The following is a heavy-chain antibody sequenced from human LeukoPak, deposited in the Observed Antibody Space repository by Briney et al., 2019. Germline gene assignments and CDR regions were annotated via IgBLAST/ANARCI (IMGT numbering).Heavy chain of an antibody. Sequence: GGSLRLSCAASGFTFSSYSMNWVRQAPGKGLEWVSSISSSSSYIYYADSVKGRFTISRDNAKNSLYLQTNSLRAEDTAVYYCARVPVTGAFDIWGQGTMVTVSS. J-gene: IGHJ3*02. CDR2: ISSSSSYI. CDR1: GFTFSSYS. CDR3: ARVPVTGAFDI. V-gene: IGHV3-21*01. D-gene: IGHD4-17*01.